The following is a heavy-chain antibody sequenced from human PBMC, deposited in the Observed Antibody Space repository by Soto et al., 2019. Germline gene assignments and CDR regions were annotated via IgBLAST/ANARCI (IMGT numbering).Heavy chain of an antibody. Sequence: GGSLRLSCGASGFTFSSYSMSWVRPAPGKWPEWVSAISGSGGSTYYSDSVKGRFTIPRDNSNNTLYLQMSGLIADDTAVYYXPKDQADHTGYSSSWREAFDIRSQRTIVTLSS. J-gene: IGHJ3*02. CDR3: PKDQADHTGYSSSWREAFDI. V-gene: IGHV3-23*01. CDR1: GFTFSSYS. D-gene: IGHD6-13*01. CDR2: ISGSGGST.